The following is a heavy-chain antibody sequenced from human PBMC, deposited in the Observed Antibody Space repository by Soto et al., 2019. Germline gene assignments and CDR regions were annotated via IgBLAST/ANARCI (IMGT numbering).Heavy chain of an antibody. V-gene: IGHV5-10-1*01. D-gene: IGHD1-1*01. Sequence: PGESLKISCKGSGYSFTSYWISWVRQMPGKGLEWMGRIDPSDSYTNYSPSFQGHVTISADKSISTAYLQWSSLKASDTAMYYCARHWPHRYNWNDVLRYYYYGMDVWGQGTTVTVSS. CDR1: GYSFTSYW. J-gene: IGHJ6*02. CDR3: ARHWPHRYNWNDVLRYYYYGMDV. CDR2: IDPSDSYT.